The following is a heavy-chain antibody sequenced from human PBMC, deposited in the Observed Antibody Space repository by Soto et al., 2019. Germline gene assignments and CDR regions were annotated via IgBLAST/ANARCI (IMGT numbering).Heavy chain of an antibody. CDR3: ARPLPYCVGDCYDAFDI. D-gene: IGHD2-21*02. V-gene: IGHV3-30-3*01. J-gene: IGHJ3*02. Sequence: QVQLVESGGGVVQPGRSLRLSCAASEFTFRSYAMHWVRQAAGKGLEWVAVISYDGSNEYYADSVKGRFTIFRDNSKNTLYLQMSSLRDEDTAVYYCARPLPYCVGDCYDAFDIWGRGTMVTVSS. CDR2: ISYDGSNE. CDR1: EFTFRSYA.